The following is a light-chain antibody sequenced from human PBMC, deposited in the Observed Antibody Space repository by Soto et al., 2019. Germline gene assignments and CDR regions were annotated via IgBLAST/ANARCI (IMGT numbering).Light chain of an antibody. CDR2: YDF. CDR1: NIGDKA. J-gene: IGLJ2*01. CDR3: QVWDTTLAQPI. Sequence: SYVLTQRPSVSVAPEKTTRITCGGANIGDKAVHWFQQRPGQAPLLVIYYDFERPSGIPDRFSGSNSGNTATLTISRVEAGEEADYFCQVWDTTLAQPIFGGGTKLTVL. V-gene: IGLV3-21*04.